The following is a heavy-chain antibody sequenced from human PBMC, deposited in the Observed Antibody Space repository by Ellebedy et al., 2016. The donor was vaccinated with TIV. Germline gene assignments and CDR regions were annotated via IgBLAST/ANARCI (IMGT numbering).Heavy chain of an antibody. V-gene: IGHV3-30*18. CDR3: AKAGGYGDYPYWYFDL. CDR1: GFSFSDYG. Sequence: GESLKISCAVSGFSFSDYGMHWVRQAPGKGLEWVAVISYDVTNKYYADSVKGRFTISRDNSKNPLSLQMNSLRPEDTAVYYCAKAGGYGDYPYWYFDLWGRGTLVTVSS. CDR2: ISYDVTNK. J-gene: IGHJ2*01. D-gene: IGHD4-17*01.